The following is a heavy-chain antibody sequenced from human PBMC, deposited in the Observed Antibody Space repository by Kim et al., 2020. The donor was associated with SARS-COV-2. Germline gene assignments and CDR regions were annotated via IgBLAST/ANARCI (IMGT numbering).Heavy chain of an antibody. J-gene: IGHJ6*02. CDR2: INHSGST. CDR1: GGSFSGYY. D-gene: IGHD1-1*01. Sequence: SETLSLTCAVYGGSFSGYYWSWIRQPPGKGLEWIGEINHSGSTNYNPSLKSRVTISVDTSKNQFSLKLSSVTAADTAVYYCARTRTTKHYYYGMDVWGQGTTVTVSS. V-gene: IGHV4-34*01. CDR3: ARTRTTKHYYYGMDV.